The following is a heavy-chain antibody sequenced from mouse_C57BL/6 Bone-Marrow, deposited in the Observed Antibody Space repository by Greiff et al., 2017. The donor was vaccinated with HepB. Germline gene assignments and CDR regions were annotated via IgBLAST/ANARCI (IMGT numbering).Heavy chain of an antibody. V-gene: IGHV1-81*01. CDR2: IYPRSGNT. CDR1: GYTFTSYG. Sequence: QVQLQQSGAELARPGASVNLSCKASGYTFTSYGISWVKQRTGQGLEWIGEIYPRSGNTYYNEKFKGKATLTADKSSSTAYMELRSLTSEDSAVYFCARGDYYGSSYDYAMDYWGQGTSVTVSS. J-gene: IGHJ4*01. CDR3: ARGDYYGSSYDYAMDY. D-gene: IGHD1-1*01.